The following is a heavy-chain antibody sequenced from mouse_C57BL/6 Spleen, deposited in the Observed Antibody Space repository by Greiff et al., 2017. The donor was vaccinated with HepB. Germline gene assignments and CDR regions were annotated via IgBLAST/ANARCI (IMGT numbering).Heavy chain of an antibody. D-gene: IGHD1-1*01. J-gene: IGHJ2*01. CDR2: IYPGSGST. CDR3: ARCGYGSSYLDY. V-gene: IGHV1-55*01. CDR1: GYTFTSSW. Sequence: QVQLQQPGAELVKPGASVKMSCKASGYTFTSSWITWVKQRPGQGLEWIGDIYPGSGSTNYNEKFKSKATLTVDTSSSTAYMQLSSLTSEDSAVYYCARCGYGSSYLDYWGQGTTLTVSS.